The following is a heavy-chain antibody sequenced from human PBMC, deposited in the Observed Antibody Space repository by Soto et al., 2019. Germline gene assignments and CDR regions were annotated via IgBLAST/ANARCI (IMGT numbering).Heavy chain of an antibody. Sequence: GASVKVSCKASGYTFTSYGISWVRQAPGQGLEWMGWISAYNGNTNYAQKLQGRVTMTTDTSTSTAYMELRSLRSDDTAVYYCARDRNVLRSFDWLDWGQGTLVTVSS. J-gene: IGHJ4*02. V-gene: IGHV1-18*01. CDR1: GYTFTSYG. D-gene: IGHD3-9*01. CDR2: ISAYNGNT. CDR3: ARDRNVLRSFDWLD.